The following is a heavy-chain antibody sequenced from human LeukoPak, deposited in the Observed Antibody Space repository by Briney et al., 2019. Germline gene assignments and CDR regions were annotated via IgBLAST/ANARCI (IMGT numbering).Heavy chain of an antibody. CDR3: AKAGCSSNTCYDAFDI. V-gene: IGHV3-23*01. Sequence: GGSLRLSCAASGFTFSSYAMSWVRRAPGKGLEWVSGISNSGGGTDYADSVRGRFTISRDNSKNTLFLQMNSLRAEDTAVYYCAKAGCSSNTCYDAFDIWGQGTMVTVSS. J-gene: IGHJ3*02. CDR1: GFTFSSYA. CDR2: ISNSGGGT. D-gene: IGHD2-2*01.